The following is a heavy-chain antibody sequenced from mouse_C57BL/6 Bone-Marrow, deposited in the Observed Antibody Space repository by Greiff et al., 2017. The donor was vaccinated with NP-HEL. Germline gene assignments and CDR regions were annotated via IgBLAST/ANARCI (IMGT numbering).Heavy chain of an antibody. Sequence: EESGPGLVKPSQSLSLTCSVTGYSITSGYYWNWIRQFPGNKLEWMGYISYDGSNNYNPSLKNRISITRDTSKNQFFLKLNSVTTEDTATYYCARDTTGGFAYWGQGTLVTVSA. CDR3: ARDTTGGFAY. V-gene: IGHV3-6*01. CDR2: ISYDGSN. J-gene: IGHJ3*01. CDR1: GYSITSGYY.